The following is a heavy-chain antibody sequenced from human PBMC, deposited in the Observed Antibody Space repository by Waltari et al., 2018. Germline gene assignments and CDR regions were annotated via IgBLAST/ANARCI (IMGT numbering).Heavy chain of an antibody. CDR3: ARRPYCNGDNCYSLDVGWFDP. D-gene: IGHD2-15*01. CDR1: GYTFSNYW. Sequence: EVQLVQSGAEVKEPGESVKISCKASGYTFSNYWIGWVRQMPGKGLEWMGIIYPADSETMYSQSFQGQVTISADKSISTAYLQWRSLKASDTGMYFCARRPYCNGDNCYSLDVGWFDPWGQGTLVTVSS. V-gene: IGHV5-51*01. J-gene: IGHJ5*02. CDR2: IYPADSET.